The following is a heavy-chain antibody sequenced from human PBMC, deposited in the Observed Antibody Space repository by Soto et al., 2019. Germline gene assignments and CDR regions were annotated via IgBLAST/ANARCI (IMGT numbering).Heavy chain of an antibody. J-gene: IGHJ5*01. D-gene: IGHD3-3*01. V-gene: IGHV5-51*01. CDR3: ITGYYTWFDA. Sequence: GEPLKISCKVSGYTFSTYWIGWVRQLAGKGLEWMGMIYPGDSETTYSPSFQGRVNISADKSITTAYLQWSSLEASDTAIYYCITGYYTWFDAWGDGTLVTVSS. CDR2: IYPGDSET. CDR1: GYTFSTYW.